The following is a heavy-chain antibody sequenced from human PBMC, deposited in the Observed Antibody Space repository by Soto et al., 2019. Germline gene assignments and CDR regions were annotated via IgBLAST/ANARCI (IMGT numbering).Heavy chain of an antibody. V-gene: IGHV1-18*01. Sequence: QVHLVQSGAEVKKPGASVKVSCKASGYTFTSYGITWVRQAPGQGLEWMGWISAHNGNTDYAPKLQGRVIVTRDTATRTAYMELRSLRSDDTAVYSCARGRYGDYWGQGALVTVSS. CDR2: ISAHNGNT. CDR3: ARGRYGDY. J-gene: IGHJ4*02. CDR1: GYTFTSYG. D-gene: IGHD1-1*01.